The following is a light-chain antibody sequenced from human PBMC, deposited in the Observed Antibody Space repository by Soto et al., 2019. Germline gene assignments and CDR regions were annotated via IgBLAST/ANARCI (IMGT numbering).Light chain of an antibody. CDR3: QQTYSAPRT. J-gene: IGKJ1*01. V-gene: IGKV1-39*01. CDR1: QSISYY. Sequence: DIQLTQSPSSLSASVGDRVSISCRASQSISYYLNWYQQKPGQAPKLLISAASSLQSGVPSRFSGSGSGTDFTLIISSLQPEDFATYYCQQTYSAPRTFGQGTKVDIK. CDR2: AAS.